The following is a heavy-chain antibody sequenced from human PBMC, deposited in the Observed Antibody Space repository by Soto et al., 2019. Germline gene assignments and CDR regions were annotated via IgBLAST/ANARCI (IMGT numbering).Heavy chain of an antibody. Sequence: EVQLLESGGGLVQPGGSLRLSCAASGFTFSSYAMSWVRQAPGKGLEWVSAISGSGGSTYYADSVKGRFTISRDNSKNTLYLKMNSLRAEETAVYYCAKSRAELCLENDGRGQGTLVTVSS. D-gene: IGHD3-16*01. CDR1: GFTFSSYA. V-gene: IGHV3-23*01. CDR2: ISGSGGST. J-gene: IGHJ4*02. CDR3: AKSRAELCLENDG.